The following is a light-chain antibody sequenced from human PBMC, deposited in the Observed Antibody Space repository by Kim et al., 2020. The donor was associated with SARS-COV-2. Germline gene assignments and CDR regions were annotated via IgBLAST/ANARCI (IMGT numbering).Light chain of an antibody. CDR1: QRISNQ. Sequence: ASVGDRVTFTCRASQRISNQSAWYQQKVGKAPQLLIYEASNLESGVPLRFSGSGSGTEFTLTISSLQPDDFATYYCQQYKTYSLSSFGQGTKLEIK. CDR3: QQYKTYSLSS. V-gene: IGKV1-5*03. J-gene: IGKJ2*03. CDR2: EAS.